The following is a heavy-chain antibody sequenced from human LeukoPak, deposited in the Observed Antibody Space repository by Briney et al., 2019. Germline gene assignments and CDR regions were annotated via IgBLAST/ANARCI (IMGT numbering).Heavy chain of an antibody. Sequence: SSETLSLTCAVYGGSFSGYYWSWIRQPPGKGLEWIGEINHSGSTNYNPSLKSRVTISVDTSKNQFSLKLSSVTAADTAVYYCARAASREYSSSWYGDYYYYYGMDVWGQGTTVTVSS. D-gene: IGHD6-13*01. CDR2: INHSGST. J-gene: IGHJ6*02. V-gene: IGHV4-34*01. CDR3: ARAASREYSSSWYGDYYYYYGMDV. CDR1: GGSFSGYY.